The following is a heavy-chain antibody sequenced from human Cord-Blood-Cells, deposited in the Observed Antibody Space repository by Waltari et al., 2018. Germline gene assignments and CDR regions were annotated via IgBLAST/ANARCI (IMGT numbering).Heavy chain of an antibody. CDR3: ARGYCSSTSCYFDY. V-gene: IGHV1-69*04. CDR2: IIPILGIA. CDR1: GGTFSSYA. Sequence: QVQLVQSGAEAKKPGSSVKVSCKASGGTFSSYAIRWVRHAPGQGLELMGGIIPILGIANYAQKFQGRVTITADESTSTAYMELSSLRSEDTAVYYCARGYCSSTSCYFDYWGQGTLVTVSS. D-gene: IGHD2-2*01. J-gene: IGHJ4*02.